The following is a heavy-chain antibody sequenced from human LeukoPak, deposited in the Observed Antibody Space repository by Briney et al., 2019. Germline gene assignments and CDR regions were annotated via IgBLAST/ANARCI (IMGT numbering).Heavy chain of an antibody. CDR3: ARDLTTGRAYAFDI. Sequence: SETLSLTCTVSGGSISSSSYYWGWIRQPPGKGLEWIGSIYYSGSTYYNPSLKSRVTISVDTSKNQFSLKLSSVTAADTAVYYCARDLTTGRAYAFDIWGQGTMVTVSS. J-gene: IGHJ3*02. CDR1: GGSISSSSYY. V-gene: IGHV4-39*07. D-gene: IGHD1-1*01. CDR2: IYYSGST.